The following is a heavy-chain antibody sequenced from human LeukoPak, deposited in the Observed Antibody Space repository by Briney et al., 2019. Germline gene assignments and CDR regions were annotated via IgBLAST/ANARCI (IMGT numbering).Heavy chain of an antibody. V-gene: IGHV4-61*05. CDR2: IYYSGST. CDR3: ARLSVIAATLDP. J-gene: IGHJ5*02. CDR1: GGPNSSRIDY. D-gene: IGHD2-15*01. Sequence: PSETLTLTCTVSGGPNSSRIDYWGWIRQPPGKGLEWIGYIYYSGSTIYNPSLKSRVTISLDTYRNHVSLKLSSVTAADTAVYYCARLSVIAATLDPWGQGTLVTVSS.